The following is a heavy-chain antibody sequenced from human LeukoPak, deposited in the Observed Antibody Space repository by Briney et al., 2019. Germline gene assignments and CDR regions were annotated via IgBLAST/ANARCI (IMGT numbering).Heavy chain of an antibody. CDR2: ITSSGDGT. J-gene: IGHJ4*02. CDR1: GFTFSIYA. D-gene: IGHD3-22*01. Sequence: PGGSLRLSCAASGFTFSIYAMSWVRQAPGKGLQWVSSITSSGDGTYYADSVKGRFTISRDNSENMLYLQMNSLRVEDTAVYFCAKDRPNYYGSNGHYYSRDGDYWGQATLVTVSS. CDR3: AKDRPNYYGSNGHYYSRDGDY. V-gene: IGHV3-23*01.